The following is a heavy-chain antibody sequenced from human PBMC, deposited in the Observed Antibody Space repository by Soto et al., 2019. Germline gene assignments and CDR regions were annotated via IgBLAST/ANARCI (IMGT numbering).Heavy chain of an antibody. V-gene: IGHV4-31*03. CDR2: VYYSANT. J-gene: IGHJ6*02. CDR1: GVSLNSGNYY. D-gene: IGHD4-17*01. CDR3: ARGFGDFDGKFYYYGMDV. Sequence: QVQLQESGPGLVKPSETLSLTCTVSGVSLNSGNYYWSWIRQHPGKGLEWIGYVYYSANTFYNLSVRTRVTLSSDTSKNQFSLQLTSVTAADTAVYYCARGFGDFDGKFYYYGMDVWGQGTTVTVSS.